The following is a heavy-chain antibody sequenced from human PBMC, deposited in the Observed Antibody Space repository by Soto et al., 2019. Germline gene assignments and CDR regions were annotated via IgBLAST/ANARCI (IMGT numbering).Heavy chain of an antibody. CDR2: MSHSGGN. J-gene: IGHJ3*02. Sequence: QVQLQQWGAGLLKPSETLSLTCAVYGGFVSSGSYYWSWIRQPPGKGLEWIGEMSHSGGNHFNPSLKSRVNISVDTSKNQFSLKMSSVTAADTALYYCARVERGTATTVVDAFDIWGPGTMVTVSS. D-gene: IGHD1-1*01. V-gene: IGHV4-34*01. CDR3: ARVERGTATTVVDAFDI. CDR1: GGFVSSGSYY.